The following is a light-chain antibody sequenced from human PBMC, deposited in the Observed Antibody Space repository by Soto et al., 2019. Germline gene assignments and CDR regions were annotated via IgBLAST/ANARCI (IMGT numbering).Light chain of an antibody. Sequence: QSVLTQPPSVSAAPGQKVTIYCSGSSSNIGSNFVSWYQQLPGTAPKLLIYGNSNRPSGVPDRFSGSKSGTSASLAINGLQAEDEAHYYCQSYDNSLSGSWVFGGGTKLTVL. J-gene: IGLJ3*02. CDR3: QSYDNSLSGSWV. CDR1: SSNIGSNF. CDR2: GNS. V-gene: IGLV1-40*01.